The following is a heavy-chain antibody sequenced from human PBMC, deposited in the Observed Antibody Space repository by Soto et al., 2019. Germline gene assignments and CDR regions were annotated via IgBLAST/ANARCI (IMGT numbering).Heavy chain of an antibody. CDR1: GYTFTSYG. V-gene: IGHV1-18*01. CDR3: ATDCSSTTCFPWNWCDP. J-gene: IGHJ5*02. Sequence: QVQLVQSGAEVKKPGASVKVSCQASGYTFTSYGISWVRQAPGQGLEWMGWISADNGNTNYAQKLQGRVTMTTDTSTSTAYMDLRSLRSDDTAVYYCATDCSSTTCFPWNWCDPWGQGTLVTVSS. D-gene: IGHD2-2*01. CDR2: ISADNGNT.